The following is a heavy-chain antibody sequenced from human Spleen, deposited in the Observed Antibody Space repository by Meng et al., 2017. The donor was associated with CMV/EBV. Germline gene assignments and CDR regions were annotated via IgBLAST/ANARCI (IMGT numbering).Heavy chain of an antibody. CDR3: ARDGSGTYKASGFFFDY. CDR2: INPKSGGT. J-gene: IGHJ4*02. Sequence: YTFSDYYMHWVRQAPGQGLEWMGWINPKSGGTNYAQRFQGRVTMTRDTSIRTAYMELSRLRFDDTAVYYCARDGSGTYKASGFFFDYWGQGSLVTVSS. CDR1: YTFSDYY. V-gene: IGHV1-2*02. D-gene: IGHD1-26*01.